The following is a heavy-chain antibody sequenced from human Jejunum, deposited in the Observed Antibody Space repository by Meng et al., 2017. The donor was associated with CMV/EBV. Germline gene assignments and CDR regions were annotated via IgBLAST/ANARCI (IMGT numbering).Heavy chain of an antibody. D-gene: IGHD3-22*01. J-gene: IGHJ3*02. V-gene: IGHV3-9*03. CDR1: DHV. Sequence: DHVMHWVRQPPGKGPEWVAGISWNSISRYYADSVRGRFTITRDNTKNSVYLEMTNLSLDDMALYYCVKSGPEYDSSGYYILHPFDMWGQGTMVTVSS. CDR2: ISWNSISR. CDR3: VKSGPEYDSSGYYILHPFDM.